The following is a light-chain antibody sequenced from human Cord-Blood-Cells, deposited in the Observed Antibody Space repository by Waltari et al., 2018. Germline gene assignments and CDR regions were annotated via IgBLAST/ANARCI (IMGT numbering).Light chain of an antibody. J-gene: IGKJ5*01. CDR3: QQRSNWPPVT. Sequence: EIVLTQSPATLSLSPGERATLPCRASQSVSSYLAWYQQKPGQAPRLLLYEASNRATGIPARFSGSGSGTDFTLTISSLEPEDVAVYYCQQRSNWPPVTFGQGTRLEIK. CDR2: EAS. CDR1: QSVSSY. V-gene: IGKV3-11*01.